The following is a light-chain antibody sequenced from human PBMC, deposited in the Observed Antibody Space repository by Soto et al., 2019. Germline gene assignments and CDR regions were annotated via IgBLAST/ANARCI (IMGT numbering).Light chain of an antibody. J-gene: IGLJ2*01. CDR1: SSNIGSNY. Sequence: QSVLTQPPSASGTPGQRVTISCSGSSSNIGSNYVYWYQQLPGTVPQLLIYRNSERPSGVPDRFSGSKSGTSASLAISGLRSEDEADDYCAAWDDSLSGVVFGGGTKFTVL. CDR3: AAWDDSLSGVV. V-gene: IGLV1-47*01. CDR2: RNS.